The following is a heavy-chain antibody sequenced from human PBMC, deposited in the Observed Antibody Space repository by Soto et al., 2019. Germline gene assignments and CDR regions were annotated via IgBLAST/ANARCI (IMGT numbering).Heavy chain of an antibody. CDR1: GYTFTSCG. J-gene: IGHJ3*02. CDR2: ISAYNGNT. CDR3: ARVRMIKQRGGAFDI. V-gene: IGHV1-18*01. D-gene: IGHD3-22*01. Sequence: QVQLVQSGAEVKKPGASVKVSCKASGYTFTSCGIGWVRQAPGQGLEWMAWISAYNGNTNYAQKLQGRVTMTTDTSTSIAYMELRSLRSDDTAVYYCARVRMIKQRGGAFDIWGQGTMVTVSS.